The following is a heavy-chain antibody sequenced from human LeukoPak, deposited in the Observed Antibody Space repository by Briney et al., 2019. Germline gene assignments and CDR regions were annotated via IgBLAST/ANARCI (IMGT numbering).Heavy chain of an antibody. D-gene: IGHD6-19*01. CDR3: ARWQWLGGRPYYFDY. CDR1: DFSFSNYW. CDR2: IKQDGSEK. V-gene: IGHV3-7*03. J-gene: IGHJ4*02. Sequence: GGSLRLSCVASDFSFSNYWMTWVRQAPGKGLEWVANIKQDGSEKYYVDSVKGRFTVSRDNAKNSLYLQMNSLRAEDTAVYYCARWQWLGGRPYYFDYWGQGTLVTVSS.